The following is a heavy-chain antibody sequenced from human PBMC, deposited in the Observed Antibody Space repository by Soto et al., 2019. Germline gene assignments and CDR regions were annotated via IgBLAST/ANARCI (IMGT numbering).Heavy chain of an antibody. V-gene: IGHV4-31*09. CDR3: ASRDPGTSVDY. D-gene: IGHD1-7*01. CDR1: GGSISSGGYY. CDR2: ISYSASS. Sequence: SETLSLTCNVSGGSISSGGYYWNWIRQVPGRGLEWIGYISYSASSFYNPSLKSRVTISLDKSENQFSLKVTSLTAADTAVYYCASRDPGTSVDYWGQGTLVTVSS. J-gene: IGHJ4*02.